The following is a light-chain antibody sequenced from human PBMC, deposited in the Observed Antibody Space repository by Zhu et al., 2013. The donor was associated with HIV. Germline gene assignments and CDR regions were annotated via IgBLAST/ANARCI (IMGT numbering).Light chain of an antibody. V-gene: IGKV1-39*01. CDR2: AAS. Sequence: DIQMTQSPSSLSASLGDRVTITCRASQSITAYLNWYQQKSGQAPKLLIYAASTLRSGVSSRFSAGGSGTEFTLTISSLQPEDFATYYCQQTFNSPYTFGQGTNLEI. J-gene: IGKJ2*01. CDR1: QSITAY. CDR3: QQTFNSPYT.